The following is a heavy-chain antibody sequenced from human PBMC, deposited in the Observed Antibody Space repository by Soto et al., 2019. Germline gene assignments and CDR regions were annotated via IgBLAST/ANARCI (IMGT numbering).Heavy chain of an antibody. D-gene: IGHD3-3*01. CDR3: ARDSYDFWSGPLGMDV. CDR1: GGTLRSYA. V-gene: IGHV1-69*13. J-gene: IGHJ6*02. CDR2: IIPIFGTA. Sequence: ASVKVSCKASGGTLRSYAISWVRQAPGQGLEWMGGIIPIFGTANYAQKFQGRVTITADESTSTAYMELRSLRSDDTAVYYCARDSYDFWSGPLGMDVWGQGTTVTVSS.